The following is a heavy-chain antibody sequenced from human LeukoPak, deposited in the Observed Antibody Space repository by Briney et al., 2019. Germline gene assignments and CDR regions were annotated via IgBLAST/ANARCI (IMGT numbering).Heavy chain of an antibody. V-gene: IGHV3-48*04. D-gene: IGHD3-9*01. J-gene: IGHJ6*02. CDR2: ISSSSSTI. Sequence: GGSLRLSCAASGFTFSSYSMNWVRQAPGKGLEWVSYISSSSSTIYYADSVKGRFTISRDNAKNSLYLQMNSLRAEDTAVYYGARESYDILTGRSYYYYGMDVWGQGTTVTVSS. CDR1: GFTFSSYS. CDR3: ARESYDILTGRSYYYYGMDV.